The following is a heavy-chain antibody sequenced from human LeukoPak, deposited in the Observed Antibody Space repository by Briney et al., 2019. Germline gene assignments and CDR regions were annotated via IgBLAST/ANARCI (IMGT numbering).Heavy chain of an antibody. CDR3: ARAPPSTVGATRHEY. J-gene: IGHJ4*02. Sequence: GGSLRLSCAASGFTISNYIMSWVRQAPGKGLEWVSSITSRSYIYYADAMKGRFTISRDNAENSLYLQMNSLRVEDTAVYYRARAPPSTVGATRHEYWGQGTLVTVSS. V-gene: IGHV3-21*01. D-gene: IGHD1-26*01. CDR2: ITSRSYI. CDR1: GFTISNYI.